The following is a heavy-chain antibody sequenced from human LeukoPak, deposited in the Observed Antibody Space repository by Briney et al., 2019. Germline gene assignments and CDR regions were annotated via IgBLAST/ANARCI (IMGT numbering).Heavy chain of an antibody. Sequence: GGPLRLSCAASGFTFSSYSMNWVRQAPGKGLEWVSSISSSSSYIYYADSVKGRFTISRDNAKNSLYLQMNSLRAEDTAVYYCARASGIGTLDYWGQGTLVTVSS. CDR3: ARASGIGTLDY. D-gene: IGHD3-10*01. V-gene: IGHV3-21*01. CDR1: GFTFSSYS. J-gene: IGHJ4*02. CDR2: ISSSSSYI.